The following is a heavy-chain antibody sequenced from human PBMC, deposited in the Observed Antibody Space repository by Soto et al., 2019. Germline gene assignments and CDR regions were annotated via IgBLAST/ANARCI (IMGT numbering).Heavy chain of an antibody. V-gene: IGHV3-23*01. D-gene: IGHD3-10*01. Sequence: EVQLLESGGGLVQPGGSLRLSCAASGFTFNNYAMTWVRQAPGKGLEWVSAISGGGDTTSYADSVKGRFTVSRDGSKNRLYLQMSSPRAEDPALYSCAKGRGGSGSLTPRVDFWGQGTLVTVSS. CDR3: AKGRGGSGSLTPRVDF. J-gene: IGHJ4*02. CDR2: ISGGGDTT. CDR1: GFTFNNYA.